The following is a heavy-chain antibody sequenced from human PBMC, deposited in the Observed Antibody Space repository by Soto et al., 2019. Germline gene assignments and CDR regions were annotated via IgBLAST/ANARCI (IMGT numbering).Heavy chain of an antibody. J-gene: IGHJ4*02. Sequence: GASVKVSCKASGYNFMNYYTHWVRQAPGQGLEWMGRIIPILGIANYAQKFQGRVTITADKSTSTAYMELSSLRSDDTAVYYCARDLSPYGDYVGFDYWGQGTLVTVSS. CDR3: ARDLSPYGDYVGFDY. CDR1: GYNFMNYY. V-gene: IGHV1-69*04. CDR2: IIPILGIA. D-gene: IGHD4-17*01.